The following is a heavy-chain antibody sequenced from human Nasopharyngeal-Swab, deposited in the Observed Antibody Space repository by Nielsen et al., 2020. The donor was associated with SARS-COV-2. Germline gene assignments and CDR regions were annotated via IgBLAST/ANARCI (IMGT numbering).Heavy chain of an antibody. CDR3: ARERYTSGRCGIYDN. J-gene: IGHJ3*02. CDR2: ISFDGST. Sequence: VGSLRLSCVVSGVPFSNTIVTWVRQAPGKGLEWVSVISFDGSTYYGDSVKGRSTISRDASRNTVYLHLNTLRAEDTAVYYCARERYTSGRCGIYDNWGPGTMVTVSS. CDR1: GVPFSNTI. D-gene: IGHD6-19*01. V-gene: IGHV3-23*01.